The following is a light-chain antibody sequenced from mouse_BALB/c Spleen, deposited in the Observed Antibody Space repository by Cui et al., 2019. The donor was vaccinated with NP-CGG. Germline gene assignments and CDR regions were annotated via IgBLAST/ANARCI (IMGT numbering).Light chain of an antibody. J-gene: IGLJ1*01. Sequence: AVVPQESALTTSPGETVTLTCRSSTGAVTTCNYANWVQEKPDHLFTGLIGGTNNRAPGVPARFSGSLIGDKAVLTITGAQTEDEAIYFCALWYSNHWVFGGGTKLTVL. V-gene: IGLV1*01. CDR2: GTN. CDR1: TGAVTTCNY. CDR3: ALWYSNHWV.